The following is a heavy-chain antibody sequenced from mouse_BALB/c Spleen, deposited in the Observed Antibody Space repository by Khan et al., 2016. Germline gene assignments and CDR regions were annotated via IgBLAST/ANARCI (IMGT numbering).Heavy chain of an antibody. CDR1: GYAFSGYW. V-gene: IGHV1-80*01. Sequence: QVQLQQSGAELVRPGSSVKISCKASGYAFSGYWMNWVKQRPGQGLEWIGQIYPGDGDTNYNGKFKGKATLTADKSSSTAYMQLSSLTSEDSAVYFCARVTPFASWGQGTLVTVSA. J-gene: IGHJ3*01. CDR2: IYPGDGDT. CDR3: ARVTPFAS. D-gene: IGHD2-12*01.